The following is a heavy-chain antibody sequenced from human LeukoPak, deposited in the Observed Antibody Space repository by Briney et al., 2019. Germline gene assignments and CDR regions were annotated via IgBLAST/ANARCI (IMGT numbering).Heavy chain of an antibody. J-gene: IGHJ4*02. V-gene: IGHV3-48*01. D-gene: IGHD3-3*01. CDR3: ARMSGSRLPGN. Sequence: PGGSLRLSCAASRFSFSNHSMNWVRQAPGKGLEWVLYISNSGSAKYYAASVKGRFTISRDNGKNSLYLLMNSLRAEDTAVYYCARMSGSRLPGNWGQGTLVTVSS. CDR2: ISNSGSAK. CDR1: RFSFSNHS.